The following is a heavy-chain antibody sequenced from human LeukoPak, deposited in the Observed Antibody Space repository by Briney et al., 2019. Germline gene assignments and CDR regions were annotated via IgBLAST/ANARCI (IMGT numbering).Heavy chain of an antibody. CDR3: ARAGRGLRYFDWPTYDY. J-gene: IGHJ4*02. CDR2: INSDGSST. D-gene: IGHD3-9*01. V-gene: IGHV3-74*01. Sequence: GGSLRLSCAASGFTFSSYRMHWVRQAPGKGLVWVSHINSDGSSTTYADSVKGRFTISRDNAQNTLYLQMNSLRAEDTAVYYCARAGRGLRYFDWPTYDYWGQGTLVTVSS. CDR1: GFTFSSYR.